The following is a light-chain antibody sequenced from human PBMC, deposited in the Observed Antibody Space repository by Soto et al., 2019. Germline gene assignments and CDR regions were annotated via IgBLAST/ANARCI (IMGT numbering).Light chain of an antibody. V-gene: IGKV3-15*01. CDR2: GAS. CDR3: QQYSNWPPRT. CDR1: HSVTSDY. Sequence: EIVLTQSPGTLSLSPGERATLSCRASHSVTSDYLAWYQQKPGQAPRLLIYGASSRAAGVPARFTGSGSGTEFTLTISSLQSEDSAVYYCQQYSNWPPRTFGLGTKVDIK. J-gene: IGKJ1*01.